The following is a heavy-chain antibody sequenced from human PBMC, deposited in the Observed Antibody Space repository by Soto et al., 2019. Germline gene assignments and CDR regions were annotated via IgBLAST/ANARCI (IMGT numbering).Heavy chain of an antibody. J-gene: IGHJ5*02. CDR3: ARDRPRVVARILTGYYKEWFEP. D-gene: IGHD3-9*01. CDR1: GYTFTSYG. V-gene: IGHV1-18*01. Sequence: ASVKVSCKASGYTFTSYGISWVRQAPGQGLEWMGWISAYNGNTNYAQKLQGRVTMTTDTSTSTAYMELRSLRSDDTAGYYCARDRPRVVARILTGYYKEWFEPWGQGTLVTVSS. CDR2: ISAYNGNT.